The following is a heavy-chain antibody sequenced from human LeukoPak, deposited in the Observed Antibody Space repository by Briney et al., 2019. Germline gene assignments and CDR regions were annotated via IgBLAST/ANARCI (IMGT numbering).Heavy chain of an antibody. D-gene: IGHD6-13*01. CDR3: ARDPSGGSSWYGDYYYYGMDV. V-gene: IGHV1-24*01. Sequence: ASVKVSCKVSGYTLTELSMHWVRQAPGKGLEWMGGFDPEDGETIYAQKFQGRVTMTEDTSTDTAYMELSSLRSEDTAVYYCARDPSGGSSWYGDYYYYGMDVWGQGTTVTVSS. J-gene: IGHJ6*02. CDR1: GYTLTELS. CDR2: FDPEDGET.